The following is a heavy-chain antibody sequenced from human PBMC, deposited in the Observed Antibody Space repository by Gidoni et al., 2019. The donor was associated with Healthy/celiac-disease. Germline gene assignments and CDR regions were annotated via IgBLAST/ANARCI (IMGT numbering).Heavy chain of an antibody. CDR1: AFTFSSTA. CDR3: AKLIGSGTQNAFDY. Sequence: EVQLLESAGGLVQPGGSLRLPCVASAFTFSSTAMSWGRQAPGKGLEWVSAISGSGGSTYYADSVKGRFTISRDNSKNTLYLQMNSLRAEDTAVYYGAKLIGSGTQNAFDYWGQGTLVTVSS. CDR2: ISGSGGST. J-gene: IGHJ4*02. D-gene: IGHD3-10*01. V-gene: IGHV3-23*01.